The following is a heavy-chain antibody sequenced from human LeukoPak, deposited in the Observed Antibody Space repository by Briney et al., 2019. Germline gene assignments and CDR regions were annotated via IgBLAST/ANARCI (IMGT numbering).Heavy chain of an antibody. J-gene: IGHJ6*02. CDR1: GYTLTELS. CDR2: FDPEDGET. D-gene: IGHD6-13*01. Sequence: ASVKVSCKVSGYTLTELSMHWVRQAPGKGREWMGGFDPEDGETIYAQKFQGRVTKTEDTSTDTAYMELSSLRSEDTAVYYCATDRIAAAGSEDYYYYYGMDVWGQGTTVTVSS. CDR3: ATDRIAAAGSEDYYYYYGMDV. V-gene: IGHV1-24*01.